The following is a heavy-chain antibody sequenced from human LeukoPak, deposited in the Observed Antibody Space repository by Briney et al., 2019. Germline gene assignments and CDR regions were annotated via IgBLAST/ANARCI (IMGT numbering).Heavy chain of an antibody. Sequence: ASVKVSCKASGYTFTSYGISWVRPAPGQGLEWMGWISAYNGNTNYAQKLQGRVTMTTDTSTSTAYMELRSLRSDDTAVYYCAREIGDYVWGSYRYGGAFDIWGQGTMVTVSS. CDR2: ISAYNGNT. V-gene: IGHV1-18*01. J-gene: IGHJ3*02. CDR3: AREIGDYVWGSYRYGGAFDI. D-gene: IGHD3-16*02. CDR1: GYTFTSYG.